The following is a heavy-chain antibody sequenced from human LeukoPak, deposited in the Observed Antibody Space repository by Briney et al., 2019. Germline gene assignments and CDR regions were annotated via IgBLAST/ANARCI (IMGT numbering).Heavy chain of an antibody. CDR1: GFTFSNYA. CDR3: ARGIAARRGGYFDY. V-gene: IGHV3-20*04. CDR2: INWNGGST. Sequence: GGSRRLSCVASGFTFSNYAMNWVRQAPGKGLEWVSGINWNGGSTGYADSVKGRFTISRDNAKNSLYLQMNSLRAEDTALYYCARGIAARRGGYFDYWGQGTLVTVSS. J-gene: IGHJ4*02. D-gene: IGHD6-6*01.